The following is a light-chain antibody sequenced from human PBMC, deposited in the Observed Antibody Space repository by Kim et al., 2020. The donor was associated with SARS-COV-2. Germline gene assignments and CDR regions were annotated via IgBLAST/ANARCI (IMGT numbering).Light chain of an antibody. Sequence: SVNLTWTLRSGHSKYAIAWLQQEPAKGPRYLLMPNRDGTHHKGDGIPDRFSGASSGAERYPTIASLQSEDEAVYYRQTWGTGTRVFGGGTQLTVL. CDR2: PNRDGTH. V-gene: IGLV4-69*01. CDR3: QTWGTGTRV. J-gene: IGLJ3*02. CDR1: SGHSKYA.